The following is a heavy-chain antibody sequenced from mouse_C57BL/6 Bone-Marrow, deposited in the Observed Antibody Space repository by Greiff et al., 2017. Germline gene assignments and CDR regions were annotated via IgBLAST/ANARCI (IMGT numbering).Heavy chain of an antibody. J-gene: IGHJ3*01. CDR2: IHPSDSDT. D-gene: IGHD1-1*01. CDR3: AIRALYCSILAY. CDR1: GYTFTSYW. Sequence: QVQLQQPGAELVKPGASVKVSCTASGYTFTSYWMHWVKQRPGQGLEWIGRIHPSDSDTNYNQKFKGKATLTVDKSSSPAYMQRSSLTSEDSAVYYCAIRALYCSILAYWGQGLWSLSLQ. V-gene: IGHV1-74*01.